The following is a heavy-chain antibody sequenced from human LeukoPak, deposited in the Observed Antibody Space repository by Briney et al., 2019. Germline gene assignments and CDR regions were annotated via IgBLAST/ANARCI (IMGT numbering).Heavy chain of an antibody. J-gene: IGHJ4*02. CDR2: ISGSGGSA. D-gene: IGHD1-1*01. Sequence: PGGSLRLSCAASGVTLRNYAMTWVRQAPGKGLEWVSAISGSGGSAYYADSVKGRFTISRDNSKNTLYLQMNSLGADDTAVYYCAKGNWRYFDYWGQGTLVTVSS. CDR1: GVTLRNYA. V-gene: IGHV3-23*01. CDR3: AKGNWRYFDY.